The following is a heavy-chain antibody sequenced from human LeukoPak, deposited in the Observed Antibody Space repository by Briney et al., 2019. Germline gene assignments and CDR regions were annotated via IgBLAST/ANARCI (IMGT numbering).Heavy chain of an antibody. CDR3: ARLRVAGYSSSWYGTNYFDY. CDR1: GGSISSYY. CDR2: IYYSGST. Sequence: SETLSLTCTVSGGSISSYYWSWIRQPPGKGLEWIGYIYYSGSTYYNPSLKSRVTISVDTSKNQFSLKLSSVTAADTAVYYCARLRVAGYSSSWYGTNYFDYWGQGTLVTVSS. J-gene: IGHJ4*02. V-gene: IGHV4-59*08. D-gene: IGHD6-13*01.